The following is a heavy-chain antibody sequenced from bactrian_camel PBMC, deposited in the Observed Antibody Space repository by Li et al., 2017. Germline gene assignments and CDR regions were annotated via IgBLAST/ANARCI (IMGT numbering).Heavy chain of an antibody. CDR1: GFAFSIHG. V-gene: IGHV3S40*01. CDR2: IYTGDGST. J-gene: IGHJ4*01. CDR3: ATDLQADDGVAFHY. Sequence: DVQLVESGGGLVQPGGSLRLSCAASGFAFSIHGMSWVRQAPGKGLEWVSSIYTGDGSTNSADSVKGRFTVSRDSANTVYLQVSDLKSEDTALYYCATDLQADDGVAFHYWGQGTQVTVS. D-gene: IGHD5*01.